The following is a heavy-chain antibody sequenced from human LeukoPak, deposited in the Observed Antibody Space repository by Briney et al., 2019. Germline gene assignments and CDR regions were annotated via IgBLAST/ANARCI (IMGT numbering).Heavy chain of an antibody. CDR1: GGSFSGYY. CDR2: INHSGST. CDR3: ARDAYDSSGGDY. J-gene: IGHJ4*02. V-gene: IGHV4-34*01. Sequence: SETLSLTCAVYGGSFSGYYWSWIRQPPGKGLEWIGEINHSGSTNYNPSLKSRVTISVDTSKNQFSLKLSSVTAADTAVYYCARDAYDSSGGDYWGQGTLVTVSS. D-gene: IGHD3-22*01.